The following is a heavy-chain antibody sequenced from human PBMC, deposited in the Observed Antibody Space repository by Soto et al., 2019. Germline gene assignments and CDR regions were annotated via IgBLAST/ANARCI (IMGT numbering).Heavy chain of an antibody. CDR3: IHDGKMGYTGYDRFDY. Sequence: QITLKESGPMLMKPTQTLTLTCTFSGFSLSTSEVGVGWIRQPPGKALEWLALIYWNDDARYSPSLRNRLTITKYTSKNQVVLTMTNMDRVDTATYYCIHDGKMGYTGYDRFDYWGQGTLFTVSS. CDR2: IYWNDDA. D-gene: IGHD5-12*01. CDR1: GFSLSTSEVG. J-gene: IGHJ4*02. V-gene: IGHV2-5*01.